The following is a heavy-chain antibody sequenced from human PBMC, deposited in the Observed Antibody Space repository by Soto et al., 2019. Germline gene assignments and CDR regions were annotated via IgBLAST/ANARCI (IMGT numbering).Heavy chain of an antibody. D-gene: IGHD3-10*01. CDR2: ISSSGSTI. V-gene: IGHV3-48*03. J-gene: IGHJ6*02. Sequence: EVQLVESGGGLVQPGGSLRLSCAASGFTFSSYEMNWVRQAPGKGLEWVSYISSSGSTIYYADSVKGRFTISRDNAKNSLYLQMNSLRAEDTAVYYCARAFFGSGSYYSYYGMDVWGQGTTVTVSS. CDR3: ARAFFGSGSYYSYYGMDV. CDR1: GFTFSSYE.